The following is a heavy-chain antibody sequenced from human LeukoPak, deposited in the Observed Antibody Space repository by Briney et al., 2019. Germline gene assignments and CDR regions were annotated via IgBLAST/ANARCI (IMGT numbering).Heavy chain of an antibody. D-gene: IGHD6-13*01. CDR2: INHSGST. Sequence: SETLSLTCAVYGGSFSGYYWSWIRQPPGKGLERIGEINHSGSTNYNPSLESRVTISVDTSKNQFSLKLSSVTAADTAVYYCARVPAYSSSWYKYFQHWGQGTLVTVSS. CDR3: ARVPAYSSSWYKYFQH. J-gene: IGHJ1*01. CDR1: GGSFSGYY. V-gene: IGHV4-34*01.